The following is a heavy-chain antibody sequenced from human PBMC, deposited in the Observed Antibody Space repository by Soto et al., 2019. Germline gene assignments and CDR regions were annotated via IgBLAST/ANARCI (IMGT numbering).Heavy chain of an antibody. Sequence: EVQLVESGGGLVQPGGSLRLSCAASGCTFSDYWMSWVRQAPWKGLECVANIKTDGSEKYYVDPVKGRFTISRDNAKNSLYLQMNSLRAEDTAVYYCASSMGRGGNDYWGQGTLVAVSS. J-gene: IGHJ4*02. CDR3: ASSMGRGGNDY. V-gene: IGHV3-7*05. CDR1: GCTFSDYW. CDR2: IKTDGSEK. D-gene: IGHD3-10*01.